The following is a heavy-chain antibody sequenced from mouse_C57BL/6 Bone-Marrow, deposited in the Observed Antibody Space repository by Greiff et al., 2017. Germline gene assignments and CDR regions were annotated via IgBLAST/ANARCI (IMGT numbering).Heavy chain of an antibody. Sequence: EVMLVESGGGLVKPGGSLKLSCAASGFTFSSYAMSWVRQTPEKRLEWVATISDGGSYTYYPDNVKGRFTISRDNAKNNLYLQMSHLKSEDTAMYYCERDPAQATEHYAMDYWGQGTSVTVSS. CDR1: GFTFSSYA. V-gene: IGHV5-4*01. CDR2: ISDGGSYT. CDR3: ERDPAQATEHYAMDY. D-gene: IGHD3-2*02. J-gene: IGHJ4*01.